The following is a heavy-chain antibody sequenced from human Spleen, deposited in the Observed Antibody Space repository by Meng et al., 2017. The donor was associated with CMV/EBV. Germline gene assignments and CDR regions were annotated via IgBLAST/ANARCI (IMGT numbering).Heavy chain of an antibody. CDR2: IYYSGTT. Sequence: SETLSLTCTVSSGSLSGSSFYWGWIRQPPGRGLEWIGSIYYSGTTYYNPSLKSRVTISVDTTKNSFSLKVKSVTAADTAVYYGVRGDWGSRPARYYFDYWGQGVLVTVSS. V-gene: IGHV4-39*02. D-gene: IGHD3/OR15-3a*01. CDR1: SGSLSGSSFY. CDR3: VRGDWGSRPARYYFDY. J-gene: IGHJ4*02.